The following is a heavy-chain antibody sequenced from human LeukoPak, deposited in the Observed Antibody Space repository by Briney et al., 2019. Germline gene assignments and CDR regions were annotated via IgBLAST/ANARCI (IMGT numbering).Heavy chain of an antibody. D-gene: IGHD6-13*01. J-gene: IGHJ6*03. Sequence: SETLSLTCTVSGGSISSYYWSWIRQPPGKGLEWIGYIYYSGSTNYNPSLKSRVTISVDTSKNQFSLKLSSVTAADMAVYYCAKEGYSRGYYSYYYMDVWGKGTTVTVSS. CDR3: AKEGYSRGYYSYYYMDV. V-gene: IGHV4-59*01. CDR1: GGSISSYY. CDR2: IYYSGST.